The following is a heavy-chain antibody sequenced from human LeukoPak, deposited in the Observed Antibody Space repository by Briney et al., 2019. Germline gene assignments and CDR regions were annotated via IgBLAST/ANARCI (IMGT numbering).Heavy chain of an antibody. CDR1: GFTFSSYG. Sequence: GGTLRLSCAASGFTFSSYGMSWVRQAPGKGLEWVSAISGSGGSTFYADSVKGRFTISGDNSKNTLYLQMNSLRVEDTAVYYCARDGDGDYVFSYYFDYWGQGTLVTVSS. CDR3: ARDGDGDYVFSYYFDY. D-gene: IGHD4-17*01. V-gene: IGHV3-23*01. CDR2: ISGSGGST. J-gene: IGHJ4*02.